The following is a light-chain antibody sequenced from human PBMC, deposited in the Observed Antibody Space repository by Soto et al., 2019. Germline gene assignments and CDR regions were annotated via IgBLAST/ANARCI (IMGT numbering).Light chain of an antibody. CDR2: DVS. V-gene: IGLV2-14*01. CDR3: SSYAGSNNLV. J-gene: IGLJ2*01. CDR1: SSDVGGYNY. Sequence: QSALTQPASVSGSPGQSITSSCTGTSSDVGGYNYVSWYQQHPGKAPKLMIYDVSNRPSGVSNRFSGSKSGNTASLTISGLQAEDEADYYCSSYAGSNNLVFGGGTKLTVL.